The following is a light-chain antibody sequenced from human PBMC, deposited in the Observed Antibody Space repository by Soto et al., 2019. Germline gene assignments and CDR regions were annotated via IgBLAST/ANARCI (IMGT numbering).Light chain of an antibody. V-gene: IGKV3-11*01. CDR3: QHHSNWLWT. J-gene: IGKJ1*01. Sequence: EIVLTQSPATLSLSPGERATLSYRASQSVSRYLAWYQQKPGQAPRLLIYHASNRATGIPARFSGSGSGTDFTLTISSLEPEDFAIYYCQHHSNWLWTFGQGTKVEIK. CDR1: QSVSRY. CDR2: HAS.